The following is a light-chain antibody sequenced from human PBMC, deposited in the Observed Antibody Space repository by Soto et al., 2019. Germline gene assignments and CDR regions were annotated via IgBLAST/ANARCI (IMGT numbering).Light chain of an antibody. J-gene: IGKJ1*01. CDR2: DAS. CDR3: QQYNSYSK. V-gene: IGKV1-5*01. CDR1: QSISSW. Sequence: DIQITQSPSTLSASVGDRVTITCRASQSISSWLAWYQQKPGKAPKLLIYDASSLESGVPSRFSGSGSGTEFTLTISXLQPDDFATYYCQQYNSYSKFGQGTKVDIK.